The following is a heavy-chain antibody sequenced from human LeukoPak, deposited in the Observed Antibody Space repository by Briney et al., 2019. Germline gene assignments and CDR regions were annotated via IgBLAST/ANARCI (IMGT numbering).Heavy chain of an antibody. V-gene: IGHV3-53*01. CDR3: AREGRFQSFDY. CDR2: IYTGGTT. J-gene: IGHJ4*02. CDR1: GFSVGSNY. Sequence: SGGSLRLSCAASGFSVGSNYMSWVRQAPGKGLEWVSVIYTGGTTHYAESVMGRFTISRDDSHNTVHLHMSGLRAEDTAVYYFAREGRFQSFDYWGKGTLVAVSS.